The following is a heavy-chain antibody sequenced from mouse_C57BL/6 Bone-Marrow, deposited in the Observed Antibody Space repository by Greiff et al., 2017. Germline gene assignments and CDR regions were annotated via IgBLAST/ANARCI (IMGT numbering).Heavy chain of an antibody. CDR1: GYTFTSYW. CDR2: IHPNSGST. Sequence: QVQLQQPGAELVKPGASVKLSCKASGYTFTSYWMHWVKQRPGQGLEWIGMIHPNSGSTNYNEKFKSKATLTVDKSSSTAYMQLSSLTSEDSAVYYCARRGWYPCYVDYWGQGTTLTVSS. J-gene: IGHJ2*01. V-gene: IGHV1-64*01. CDR3: ARRGWYPCYVDY. D-gene: IGHD2-1*01.